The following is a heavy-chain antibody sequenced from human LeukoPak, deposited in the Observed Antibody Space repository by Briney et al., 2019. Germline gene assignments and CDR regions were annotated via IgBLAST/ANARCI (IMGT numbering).Heavy chain of an antibody. Sequence: SETLSLTCAVSGYSISSGYYWGWIRQPPGKGLEWIGTIYHSGSTYYNPSLKSRVTISVDTSKNQFSLRLSSVTAADTAVYYCARAMTTVTFWYYWGQGTLVTVSP. J-gene: IGHJ4*02. V-gene: IGHV4-38-2*01. CDR2: IYHSGST. D-gene: IGHD4-17*01. CDR3: ARAMTTVTFWYY. CDR1: GYSISSGYY.